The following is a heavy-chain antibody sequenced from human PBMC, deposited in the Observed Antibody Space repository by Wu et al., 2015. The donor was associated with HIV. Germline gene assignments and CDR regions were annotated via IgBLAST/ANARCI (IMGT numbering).Heavy chain of an antibody. CDR1: GYTFTTYD. D-gene: IGHD3-10*01. CDR3: AREPTGREYDPGGAFDI. V-gene: IGHV1-8*02. Sequence: QVQLVQSGTEVKKPGASVKVSCKASGYTFTTYDINWVRQATGQGLEYMGWMNPNNGNTASAQRFQGRITMTRATSISTAYLELSSLRSEDTAVYYCAREPTGREYDPGGAFDIWGQGTMVTVSS. J-gene: IGHJ3*02. CDR2: MNPNNGNT.